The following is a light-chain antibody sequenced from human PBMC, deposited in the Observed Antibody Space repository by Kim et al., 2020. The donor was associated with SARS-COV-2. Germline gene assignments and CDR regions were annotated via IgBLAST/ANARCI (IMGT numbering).Light chain of an antibody. CDR2: IVS. V-gene: IGLV2-14*03. CDR3: SSYASSRYVL. J-gene: IGLJ2*01. Sequence: QSALTQPASVSGSPGQSITISCIGTSSDIGGYNYVSWYQQHPGKVPKLMIYIVSKRPSGVSNRFSASKSGNTASLTISGLQAEDEADYYCSSYASSRYVLFGGGTQLTVL. CDR1: SSDIGGYNY.